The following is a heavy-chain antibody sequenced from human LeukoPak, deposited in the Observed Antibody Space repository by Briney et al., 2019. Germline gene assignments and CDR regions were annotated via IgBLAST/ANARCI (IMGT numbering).Heavy chain of an antibody. J-gene: IGHJ5*02. CDR3: ARDYSSSWYLPHNWFDP. CDR1: GFTFSSYS. CDR2: ISSSSRYI. V-gene: IGHV3-21*01. Sequence: GGSLRLSCAASGFTFSSYSMNWVRQAPGKGLEWVSSISSSSRYIYYADSVKGRFTISRDNAKNSLYLQMNSLRAEDTAVYYCARDYSSSWYLPHNWFDPWGQGTLVTVSS. D-gene: IGHD6-13*01.